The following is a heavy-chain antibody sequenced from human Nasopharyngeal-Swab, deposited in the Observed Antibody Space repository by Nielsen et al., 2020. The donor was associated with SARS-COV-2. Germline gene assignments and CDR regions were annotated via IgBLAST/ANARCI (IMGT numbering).Heavy chain of an antibody. Sequence: SVKVSCKASGGTFSSYAISWVRQAPGQGLEWMGGIIPIFGTANYAQKFQGRVTITADESTSTAYIELSSLRSEDTAVYYMVMSYDSSGYYYWGQGTLVTVSS. V-gene: IGHV1-69*13. CDR2: IIPIFGTA. J-gene: IGHJ4*02. CDR1: GGTFSSYA. D-gene: IGHD3-22*01. CDR3: VMSYDSSGYYY.